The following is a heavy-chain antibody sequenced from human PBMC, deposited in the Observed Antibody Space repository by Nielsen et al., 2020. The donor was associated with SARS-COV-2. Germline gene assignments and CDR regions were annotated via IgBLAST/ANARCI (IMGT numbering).Heavy chain of an antibody. CDR3: AAFNRNNRYFEDAFDI. J-gene: IGHJ3*02. CDR2: IVVGSGNT. D-gene: IGHD3-9*01. CDR1: GFTFTSSA. Sequence: SVKVSCKASGFTFTSSAMQWVRQARGQRLEWIGWIVVGSGNTNYAQKFQERVTITRDMSTSTAYMELSSLRSEDTAVYYCAAFNRNNRYFEDAFDIWGQGTMVTVSS. V-gene: IGHV1-58*02.